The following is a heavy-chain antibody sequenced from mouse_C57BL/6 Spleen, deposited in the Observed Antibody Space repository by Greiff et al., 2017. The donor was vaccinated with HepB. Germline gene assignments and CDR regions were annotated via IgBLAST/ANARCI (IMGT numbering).Heavy chain of an antibody. CDR2: IDPETGGT. V-gene: IGHV1-15*01. Sequence: VHVKQSGAELVRPGASVTLSCKASGYTFTDYEMHWVKQTPVHGLEWIGAIDPETGGTAYNQKFKGKAILTADKSSSTAYMELRSLTSEDSAVYYCTRWGSIYAMDYWGQGTSVTVSS. CDR3: TRWGSIYAMDY. CDR1: GYTFTDYE. D-gene: IGHD1-1*01. J-gene: IGHJ4*01.